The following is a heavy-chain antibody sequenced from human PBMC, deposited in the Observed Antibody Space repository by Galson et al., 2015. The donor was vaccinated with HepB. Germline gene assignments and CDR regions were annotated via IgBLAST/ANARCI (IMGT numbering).Heavy chain of an antibody. CDR1: GVSIGSPNW. Sequence: TLSLTCAVSGVSIGSPNWWSWVRQPPGKGLEWIGDIYHSGGANYNPSLKSRATISLDKSKNQFSLKVRSLTAADTAVYYCARQPRWTTQSYWYFDLWGRGTLVTVSS. CDR3: ARQPRWTTQSYWYFDL. D-gene: IGHD1-14*01. CDR2: IYHSGGA. J-gene: IGHJ2*01. V-gene: IGHV4-4*02.